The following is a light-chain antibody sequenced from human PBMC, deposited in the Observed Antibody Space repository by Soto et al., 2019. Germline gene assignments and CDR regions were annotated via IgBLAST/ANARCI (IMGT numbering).Light chain of an antibody. V-gene: IGKV1-5*03. CDR2: KAS. CDR3: QQYNSYPT. Sequence: DIQMTQSPSTLSASVGDRVTITCRASQSISTWLAWYQQKPGKAPNLLIYKASSLESGVPSRFSGSGSGTEFTLTSSRLQHDDFATYYCQQYNSYPTFGQGTKVEIK. CDR1: QSISTW. J-gene: IGKJ1*01.